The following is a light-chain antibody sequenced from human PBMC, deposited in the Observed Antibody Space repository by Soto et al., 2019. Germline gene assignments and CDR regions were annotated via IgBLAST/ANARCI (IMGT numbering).Light chain of an antibody. CDR3: SSYAGSNDFVV. Sequence: QSALTQPPSASGSPGQSVTISCTGTSSDVGAYNSVSWYQQHPGKAPKLMIYEVIKRPSGVPDRFSGSKSDNTASLTVSGLQAEDEAVYYCSSYAGSNDFVVFGGGTQLTVL. J-gene: IGLJ2*01. CDR1: SSDVGAYNS. CDR2: EVI. V-gene: IGLV2-8*01.